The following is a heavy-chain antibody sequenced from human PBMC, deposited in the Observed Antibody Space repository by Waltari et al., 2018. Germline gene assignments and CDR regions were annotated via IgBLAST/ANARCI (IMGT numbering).Heavy chain of an antibody. J-gene: IGHJ4*02. CDR3: ARDFTVRYFDWLSQGDLYYFDN. CDR2: IYYRGST. CDR1: GDSISSSHYY. D-gene: IGHD3-9*01. V-gene: IGHV4-39*07. Sequence: LQLQESGPGLMKTSETLSLTCTVSGDSISSSHYYWGWLRQPPGKGLEWIGRIYYRGSTYYNPSRKSDATVAVDTSKNQFSLNLISVTAADTAVYFCARDFTVRYFDWLSQGDLYYFDNWGQGTLVTVSS.